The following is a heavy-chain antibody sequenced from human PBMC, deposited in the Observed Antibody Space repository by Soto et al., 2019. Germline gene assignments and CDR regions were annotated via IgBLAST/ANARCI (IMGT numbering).Heavy chain of an antibody. CDR1: GYTFTRYG. Sequence: GASVKVSCKASGYTFTRYGISWVRQAPGQGLEWMGWISGYNGDTNYAQKFQGWVTMTRDTSISTAYMELSRLRSDDTAVYYCARGGRYCSSTSCYRGYYYYYGMDVWGQGTTVTVSS. V-gene: IGHV1-18*01. CDR2: ISGYNGDT. J-gene: IGHJ6*02. CDR3: ARGGRYCSSTSCYRGYYYYYGMDV. D-gene: IGHD2-2*02.